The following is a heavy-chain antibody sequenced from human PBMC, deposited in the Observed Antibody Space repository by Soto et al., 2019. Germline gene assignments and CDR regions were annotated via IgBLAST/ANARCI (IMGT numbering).Heavy chain of an antibody. J-gene: IGHJ6*02. D-gene: IGHD3-16*01. CDR1: GGSISSYY. CDR3: ARGLLGYYYYGMDV. Sequence: SETLSLTCTVSGGSISSYYWSWIRQPPGKGLEWIGYIYYSGSTNYNPPLKSRVTISVDTSKNQFSLKLSSVTAADTAVYYCARGLLGYYYYGMDVWGQGTTVTV. CDR2: IYYSGST. V-gene: IGHV4-59*01.